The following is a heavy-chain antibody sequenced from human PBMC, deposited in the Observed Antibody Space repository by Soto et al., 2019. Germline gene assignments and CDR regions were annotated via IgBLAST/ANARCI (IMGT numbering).Heavy chain of an antibody. CDR2: ISYDGSNK. D-gene: IGHD2-21*02. V-gene: IGHV3-30-3*01. Sequence: GGSLRLSCAASGFTFSSYAMHWVRQAPGKGLEWVAVISYDGSNKYYADSVKGRFTISRDNSKNTLYLQMNSLRAEDTAVYYCARDPVAYCGGDCRPFDYWGQGTLVTVSS. J-gene: IGHJ4*02. CDR1: GFTFSSYA. CDR3: ARDPVAYCGGDCRPFDY.